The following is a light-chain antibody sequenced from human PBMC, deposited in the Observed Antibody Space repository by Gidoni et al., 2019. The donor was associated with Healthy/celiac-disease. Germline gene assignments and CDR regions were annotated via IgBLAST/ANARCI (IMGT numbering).Light chain of an antibody. CDR2: DVS. V-gene: IGLV2-11*01. J-gene: IGLJ3*02. CDR3: CSYAGSFWV. Sequence: QSARTQPRSVSGSPGQSVTISCTGTSSDVGGYNYVSWYQQHPGKAPKLMIYDVSKRPSGVPDRFSGSKSGTTASLTISGLQAEDEADYYCCSYAGSFWVFGGGTKLTVL. CDR1: SSDVGGYNY.